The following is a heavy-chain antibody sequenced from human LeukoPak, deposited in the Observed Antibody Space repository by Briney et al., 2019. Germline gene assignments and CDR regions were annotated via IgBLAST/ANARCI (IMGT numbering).Heavy chain of an antibody. CDR3: AREVDY. CDR1: GFTFSSYA. V-gene: IGHV3-30*04. J-gene: IGHJ4*02. CDR2: ISYDGSNK. Sequence: GRSLRLSCAASGFTFSSYAMHWVRQAPGKGLEWVAVISYDGSNKYYADSVKGRFTISRDNSKNTLYLQMNSPRAEDTAVYYCAREVDYWGQGTLVTVSS.